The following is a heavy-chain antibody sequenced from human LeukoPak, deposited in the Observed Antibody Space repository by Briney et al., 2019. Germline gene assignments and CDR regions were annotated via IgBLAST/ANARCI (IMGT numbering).Heavy chain of an antibody. D-gene: IGHD2-2*01. J-gene: IGHJ4*02. CDR1: GFTFRYCS. Sequence: GGSLRLSCAASGFTFRYCSMTWVRQAPGKGLEWISSISSSSRFIYYADSVKGRFTISRDNAQNSVYLQMNGLRAEDTAVYFCAGGSSTDSYYFDYWGQGTLVTVSS. CDR3: AGGSSTDSYYFDY. CDR2: ISSSSRFI. V-gene: IGHV3-21*01.